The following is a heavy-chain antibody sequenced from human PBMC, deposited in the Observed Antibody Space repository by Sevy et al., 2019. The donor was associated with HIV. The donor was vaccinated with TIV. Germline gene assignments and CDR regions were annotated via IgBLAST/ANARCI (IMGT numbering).Heavy chain of an antibody. CDR3: TISDFWSGYFASYGMDV. J-gene: IGHJ6*02. CDR2: ISSNGGTI. D-gene: IGHD3-3*01. V-gene: IGHV3-11*01. Sequence: GGSLRLSCAASGFTFSDYYMSWIRQAPGKGLEWLSDISSNGGTIHYADSVKGRFTISRDNAKNLLFLQMNSLRAEDTAVYYCTISDFWSGYFASYGMDVWGQGTTVTVSS. CDR1: GFTFSDYY.